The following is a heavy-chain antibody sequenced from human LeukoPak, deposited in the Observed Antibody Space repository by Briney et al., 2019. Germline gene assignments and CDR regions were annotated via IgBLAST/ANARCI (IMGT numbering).Heavy chain of an antibody. CDR3: ARDTYYYGSGSYVVYYYYMDL. CDR1: GFTFRSYC. CDR2: IWYDWSNK. D-gene: IGHD3-10*01. Sequence: GVSVRLSCASWGFTFRSYCMQGVREARGRGLVGGAVIWYDWSNKYCAEAVKGRFTISRHNSKHTLYLQMHSLSAEDTAVYYCARDTYYYGSGSYVVYYYYMDLWGKGPTVTVSS. J-gene: IGHJ6*03. V-gene: IGHV3-33*01.